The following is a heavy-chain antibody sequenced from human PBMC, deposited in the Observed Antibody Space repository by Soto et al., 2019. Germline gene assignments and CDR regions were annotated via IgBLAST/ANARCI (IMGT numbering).Heavy chain of an antibody. CDR1: GFSLSTRGVG. CDR3: VHRGLGFSRGHNY. CDR2: IYWNDDK. D-gene: IGHD2-2*01. Sequence: QITLKESGPPLVKPTQTLTLTCTFSGFSLSTRGVGVGWIRQPPGKALEWLALIYWNDDKRFSPSLKTRLSITKDATKNHVVLTMTNVDPVYTATYYCVHRGLGFSRGHNYWGQGTLVTVSS. V-gene: IGHV2-5*01. J-gene: IGHJ4*02.